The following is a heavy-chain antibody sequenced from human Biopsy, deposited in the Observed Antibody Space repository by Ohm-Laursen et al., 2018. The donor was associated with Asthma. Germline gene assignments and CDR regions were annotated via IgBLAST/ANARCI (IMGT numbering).Heavy chain of an antibody. J-gene: IGHJ6*02. V-gene: IGHV4-30-4*01. CDR1: GGYTGSSDHH. D-gene: IGHD4-17*01. CDR2: VFWSGST. CDR3: ARVVSYGDIYFGIDV. Sequence: PSQALSLTCRVSGGYTGSSDHHWAWIRQAPGWVLEWIGFVFWSGSTHYSRSRGRRGSISLDTATNEFSMKLWSVSPADTPVSFCARVVSYGDIYFGIDVWGPGNTVVVS.